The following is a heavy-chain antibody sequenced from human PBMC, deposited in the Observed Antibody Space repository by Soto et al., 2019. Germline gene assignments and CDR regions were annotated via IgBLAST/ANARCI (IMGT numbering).Heavy chain of an antibody. CDR1: GFTFSDYS. Sequence: EVPLVESGGGSVQPGGSLRLSCVASGFTFSDYSMVWVRQAPGKGLEWVSYIFVTSTTIYYADSVKGRFTVSRDNTQNSLFLLMDSLRAEDTAIYYCARDKDWAFDSWGQGTLVTVSS. CDR2: IFVTSTTI. CDR3: ARDKDWAFDS. D-gene: IGHD3-9*01. V-gene: IGHV3-48*04. J-gene: IGHJ4*02.